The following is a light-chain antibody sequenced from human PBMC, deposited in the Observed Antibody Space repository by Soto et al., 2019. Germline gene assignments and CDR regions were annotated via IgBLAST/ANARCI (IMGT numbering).Light chain of an antibody. Sequence: QSALTQPASVSGSPGQSITISCTGTSSDVGGYNYVSWYKQHPGKAPKLMIYEVTNRPSGVSNRFSGSKSGNTASLTISGLQAEDEADYYCSSYTSSSTLHVFGTGTKLTVL. J-gene: IGLJ1*01. V-gene: IGLV2-14*01. CDR1: SSDVGGYNY. CDR3: SSYTSSSTLHV. CDR2: EVT.